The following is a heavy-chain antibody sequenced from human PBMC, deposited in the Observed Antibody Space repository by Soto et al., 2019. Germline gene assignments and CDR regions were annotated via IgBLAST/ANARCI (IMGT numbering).Heavy chain of an antibody. Sequence: PSETLSLTCTVSGGSISNGYYYWSWVRQNPGKGLEWIGHIYHSGRTYYNPSLKSRVTISVDTSKNQFSLNLSSVTATDTAVYYCAREGYYGSGSYFAIDYWGQGTLVTVS. CDR1: GGSISNGYYY. J-gene: IGHJ4*02. CDR2: IYHSGRT. V-gene: IGHV4-31*02. CDR3: AREGYYGSGSYFAIDY. D-gene: IGHD3-10*01.